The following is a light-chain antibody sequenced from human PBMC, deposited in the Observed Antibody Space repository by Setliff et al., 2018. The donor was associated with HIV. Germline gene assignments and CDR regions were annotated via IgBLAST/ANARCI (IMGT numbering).Light chain of an antibody. CDR3: CSYAGSRTPWV. Sequence: QSALTQPASVSGSPGQSITISSTGTSSDVGSFNLVSWYQQHPGKAPKLIIYEVTKRPSGVSNRFSGSKSGNTASLTISGLQAEDETDYYCCSYAGSRTPWVFGGGTKVTV. CDR2: EVT. V-gene: IGLV2-23*02. J-gene: IGLJ3*02. CDR1: SSDVGSFNL.